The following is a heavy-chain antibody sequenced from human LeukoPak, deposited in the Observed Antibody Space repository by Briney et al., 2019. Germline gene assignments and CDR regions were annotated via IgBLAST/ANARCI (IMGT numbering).Heavy chain of an antibody. CDR2: ISASGGST. V-gene: IGHV3-23*01. D-gene: IGHD3-10*01. CDR3: AKRGPTAYYFDS. Sequence: PGGSLRLSCAASGFTFSSYAMSWVRQAAGKGLEWVSAISASGGSTYYADSVKGRFTISRGNSKNTLYLQMNSLRAEDTAVYYCAKRGPTAYYFDSWGQGTLVTVSS. CDR1: GFTFSSYA. J-gene: IGHJ4*02.